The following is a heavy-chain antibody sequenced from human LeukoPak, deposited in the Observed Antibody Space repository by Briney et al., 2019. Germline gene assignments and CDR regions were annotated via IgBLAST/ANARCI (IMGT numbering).Heavy chain of an antibody. V-gene: IGHV3-23*01. CDR2: ISGSGGST. CDR3: AKSGSSWYLGLVNY. Sequence: PGGSLRLSCAASGFTFSSYAMSWVRQAPGKGLEWVSAISGSGGSTYYADSVKGRFTIPRDNSKNTLYLQMNSLRAEDTAVYYCAKSGSSWYLGLVNYWGQGTLVTVSS. J-gene: IGHJ4*02. CDR1: GFTFSSYA. D-gene: IGHD6-13*01.